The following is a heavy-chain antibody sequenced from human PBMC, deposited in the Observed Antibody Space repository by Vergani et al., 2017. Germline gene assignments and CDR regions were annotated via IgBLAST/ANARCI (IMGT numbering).Heavy chain of an antibody. CDR2: IIPIFGTA. CDR3: ARLYDFWSGYKWYFDL. V-gene: IGHV1-69*01. J-gene: IGHJ2*01. D-gene: IGHD3-3*01. CDR1: RGTFSSYA. Sequence: QVQLVQSGAEVKKPGSSVKVSCKASRGTFSSYAISWVRQAPGQGLEWMGGIIPIFGTANYAQKFQGRVTITADESTSTAYMELSSLRSEDTAVYYCARLYDFWSGYKWYFDLWGRGTLVTVSS.